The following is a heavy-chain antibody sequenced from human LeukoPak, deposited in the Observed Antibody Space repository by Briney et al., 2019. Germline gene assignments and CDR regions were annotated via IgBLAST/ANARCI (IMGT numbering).Heavy chain of an antibody. J-gene: IGHJ3*01. CDR2: MKSRISGGTP. CDR1: GLTVSEAW. D-gene: IGHD1-26*01. CDR3: TWDFV. V-gene: IGHV3-15*05. Sequence: GGSLRLSCEVSGLTVSEAWIHWVRQVPGKGLEWVGRMKSRISGGTPDYAAPVMGRFTISRDDSKNSLYLQMDSLKDEDGGVYYCTWDFVWGQGTMVTVSS.